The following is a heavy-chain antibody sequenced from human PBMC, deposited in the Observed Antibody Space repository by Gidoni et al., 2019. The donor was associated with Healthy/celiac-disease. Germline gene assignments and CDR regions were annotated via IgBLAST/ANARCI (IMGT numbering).Heavy chain of an antibody. V-gene: IGHV5-51*01. CDR1: GYSFTSYW. Sequence: EVQLVQSGAEVKKPGASLKISCKGSGYSFTSYWIGWVRQMPGKGLEWMGIIYPGDAETRYSPSFQGQVTNSDDKSISTAYLQGSSLKASDTAMYYCARQGYCSGGSCYGAYYYMDVWGKGTTVTVSS. J-gene: IGHJ6*03. CDR3: ARQGYCSGGSCYGAYYYMDV. D-gene: IGHD2-15*01. CDR2: IYPGDAET.